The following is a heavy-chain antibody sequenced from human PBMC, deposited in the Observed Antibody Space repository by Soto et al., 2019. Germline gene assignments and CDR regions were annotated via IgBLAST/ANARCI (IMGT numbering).Heavy chain of an antibody. J-gene: IGHJ6*02. Sequence: PGGSLRLSCAASGFTFSSYSMNWVRQAPGKGLEWVSSISSSSSYIYYADSVKGRFTISRDNAKNSLYLQMNSLRAEDTAVYYCARDKDCSSTSCYDPTYGMDVWGQGTTVTVSS. D-gene: IGHD2-2*01. CDR3: ARDKDCSSTSCYDPTYGMDV. V-gene: IGHV3-21*01. CDR1: GFTFSSYS. CDR2: ISSSSSYI.